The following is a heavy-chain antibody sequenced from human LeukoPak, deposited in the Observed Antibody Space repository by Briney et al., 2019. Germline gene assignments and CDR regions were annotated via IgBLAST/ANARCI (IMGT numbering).Heavy chain of an antibody. CDR3: ARGLRDYVWGSYRSLTSYYLYY. D-gene: IGHD3-16*02. CDR1: GGSFSGYY. J-gene: IGHJ4*02. V-gene: IGHV4-34*01. Sequence: PSETLSLTCAVYGGSFSGYYWSWIRQPPGKGLEWIGEINHSGSTNYNPSLKSRVTISVDTSKNQFSLKLSSVTAADTAVYYCARGLRDYVWGSYRSLTSYYLYYWGQGSLVTVSP. CDR2: INHSGST.